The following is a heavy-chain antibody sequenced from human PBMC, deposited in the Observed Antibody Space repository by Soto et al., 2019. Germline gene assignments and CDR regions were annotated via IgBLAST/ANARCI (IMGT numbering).Heavy chain of an antibody. CDR1: GYPISSGYF. Sequence: ELLSVTCTVSGYPISSGYFCVWIRQPPGKGLEWVGILSHSENTSYVNPSLKSRVTISVDTSEKQFSLKLNSVTAADTAVYYSARDSPQIILMTPTLWGPGTLVSGSS. V-gene: IGHV4-38-2*02. CDR2: LSHSENT. D-gene: IGHD2-8*01. CDR3: ARDSPQIILMTPTL. J-gene: IGHJ4*02.